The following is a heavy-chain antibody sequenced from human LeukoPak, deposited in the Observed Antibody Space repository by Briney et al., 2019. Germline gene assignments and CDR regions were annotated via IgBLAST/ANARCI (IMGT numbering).Heavy chain of an antibody. V-gene: IGHV4-59*08. Sequence: SETLSLTCTVSGGSISRRYWSWIRQPPGKGLEWIGYIYYSGSTNYNPSLKSRVTMSVDTSQNQISLKLSSVTAADTAVYYCARHTAEWLGAFDYWGQGTLSPSPQ. D-gene: IGHD6-19*01. J-gene: IGHJ4*02. CDR1: GGSISRRY. CDR3: ARHTAEWLGAFDY. CDR2: IYYSGST.